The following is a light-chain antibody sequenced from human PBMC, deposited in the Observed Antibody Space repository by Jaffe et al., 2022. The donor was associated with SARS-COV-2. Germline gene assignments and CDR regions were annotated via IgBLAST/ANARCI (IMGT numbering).Light chain of an antibody. CDR2: ENN. CDR1: SSNIGNNY. V-gene: IGLV1-51*02. CDR3: GAWDSSLSAVV. J-gene: IGLJ3*02. Sequence: QSMLTQPPSLSAAPGQKVTISCSGSSSNIGNNYVYWYQQLPGTAPKLLIYENNARPSDIPDRFSGSKSGTFATLGITGLQTGDEADYYCGAWDSSLSAVVFGGGTKVTVL.